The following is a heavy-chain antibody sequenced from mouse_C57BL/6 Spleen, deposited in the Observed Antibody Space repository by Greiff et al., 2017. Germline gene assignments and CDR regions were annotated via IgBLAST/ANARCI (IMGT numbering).Heavy chain of an antibody. CDR2: IDPETGGT. CDR3: TRKRSNYVNYAMDD. CDR1: GYTFTDYE. D-gene: IGHD2-5*01. Sequence: QVQLQQSGAELVRPGASVTLSCKASGYTFTDYEMHWVKQTPVHGLEWIGAIDPETGGTAYNQKFKGKAILTADKSSSTAYMELRSLTSEDSAVYYCTRKRSNYVNYAMDDWGQGTSVTVSS. V-gene: IGHV1-15*01. J-gene: IGHJ4*01.